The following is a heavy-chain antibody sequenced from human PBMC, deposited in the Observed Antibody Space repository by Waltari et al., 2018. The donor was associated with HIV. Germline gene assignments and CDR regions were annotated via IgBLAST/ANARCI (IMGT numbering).Heavy chain of an antibody. V-gene: IGHV1-69*01. D-gene: IGHD3-22*01. CDR2: IITIFGTA. CDR3: ARGKPHYYDSSGYYYLDY. J-gene: IGHJ4*02. CDR1: GGTFSSYA. Sequence: QVQLVQSGAEVKKPGSSVKVSCKASGGTFSSYAISWVRQAHGQGLEWMGGIITIFGTANYAPKFQGRVTITADESTSTAYMELSSLRSEDTAVYYCARGKPHYYDSSGYYYLDYWGQGTLVTVSS.